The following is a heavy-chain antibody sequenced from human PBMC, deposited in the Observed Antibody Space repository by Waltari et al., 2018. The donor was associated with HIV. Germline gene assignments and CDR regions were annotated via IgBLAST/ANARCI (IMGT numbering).Heavy chain of an antibody. V-gene: IGHV3-33*01. Sequence: QVKLVESGGGVVQPGRSLRLSCAASGFTFSDYGMHWVRQAPGKGLEWAAIIWNDGSKKYYAESVKGRFTISRDNSKNTLSLQMDSLRVEDTAIYYCVRGTYSGCDNYCDYWGQGTLVTVSS. D-gene: IGHD5-12*01. J-gene: IGHJ4*02. CDR2: IWNDGSKK. CDR3: VRGTYSGCDNYCDY. CDR1: GFTFSDYG.